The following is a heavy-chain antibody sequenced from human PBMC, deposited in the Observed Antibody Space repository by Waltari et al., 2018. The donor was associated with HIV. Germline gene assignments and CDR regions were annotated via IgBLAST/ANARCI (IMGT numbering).Heavy chain of an antibody. J-gene: IGHJ6*02. CDR1: GGSFNDYY. V-gene: IGHV4-34*02. Sequence: QVRLEQWGGGLLRPAETLSLSCAVYGGSFNDYYWTWIRQSPGKGLQWVGEVSHVGGGADAPSLRVRVTISIVSSKSQVALTLKSVTAADTGVYFCARGEGILLGDTSFFRIQETSSYYFGLDVWGPGTAVVVS. D-gene: IGHD2-21*02. CDR3: ARGEGILLGDTSFFRIQETSSYYFGLDV. CDR2: VSHVGGG.